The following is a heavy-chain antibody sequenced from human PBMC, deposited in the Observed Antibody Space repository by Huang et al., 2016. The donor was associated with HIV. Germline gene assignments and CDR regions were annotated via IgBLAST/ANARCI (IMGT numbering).Heavy chain of an antibody. D-gene: IGHD2-21*01. Sequence: QVQLVQSGAEVKKPGASVKDSCKASGYSFTTYALQWVRQAPGHRLEWMGLINPCKVNTNYSQKFHGRVTITRDTSASTVYMEVSRLTLEETAVYYCAREFVIFGAPLWPASWCQGTLISVSS. V-gene: IGHV1-3*01. CDR1: GYSFTTYA. CDR2: INPCKVNT. CDR3: AREFVIFGAPLWPAS. J-gene: IGHJ5*02.